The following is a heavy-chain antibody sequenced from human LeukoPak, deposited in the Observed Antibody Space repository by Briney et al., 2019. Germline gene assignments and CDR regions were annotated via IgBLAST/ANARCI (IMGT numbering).Heavy chain of an antibody. D-gene: IGHD6-13*01. CDR3: ATYTSSWFS. Sequence: ASVKVSCKASGYTFTGYYMHWVRQAPGQGLEWTGRINPKSGGTDYAQKFQGRVTMTRDTSVSTAYMELSRLRSDDTAVYYCATYTSSWFSWGQGTLVTVSS. V-gene: IGHV1-2*06. CDR1: GYTFTGYY. CDR2: INPKSGGT. J-gene: IGHJ4*02.